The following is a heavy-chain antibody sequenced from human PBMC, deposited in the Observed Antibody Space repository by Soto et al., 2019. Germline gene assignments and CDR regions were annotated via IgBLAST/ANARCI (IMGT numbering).Heavy chain of an antibody. D-gene: IGHD2-15*01. CDR1: GFTFSSYA. CDR2: ISGSGGST. Sequence: EVRLLESGGGLVQPGGSLRLSCAASGFTFSSYAMSWVRQAPGKGLEWVSAISGSGGSTYYADSVKGRFTISRDNSKNTLYLQMNSLRAEDTAVYYCAKKPFSRWYGTNNWFDPWGQGTLVTVSS. CDR3: AKKPFSRWYGTNNWFDP. V-gene: IGHV3-23*01. J-gene: IGHJ5*02.